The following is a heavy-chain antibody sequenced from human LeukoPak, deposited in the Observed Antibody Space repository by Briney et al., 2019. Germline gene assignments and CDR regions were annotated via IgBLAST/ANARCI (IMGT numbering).Heavy chain of an antibody. V-gene: IGHV3-9*01. J-gene: IGHJ4*02. Sequence: PGGSPRLYCAGSGFSCDDYAMHWVRQAPGKGLEWVSGISGNSAQIGYTDSVRGRVTVSRDNAKNSLYLQMNSPRPEDTALYYCAAIKWGSDFDYWGQGTLVTVSS. CDR3: AAIKWGSDFDY. D-gene: IGHD7-27*01. CDR1: GFSCDDYA. CDR2: ISGNSAQI.